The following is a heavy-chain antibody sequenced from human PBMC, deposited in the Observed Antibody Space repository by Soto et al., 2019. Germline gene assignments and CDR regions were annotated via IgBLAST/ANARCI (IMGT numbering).Heavy chain of an antibody. D-gene: IGHD1-26*01. CDR1: GFTFDDYT. V-gene: IGHV3-43*01. CDR2: ISWDGGST. Sequence: PGGSLRLSCAASGFTFDDYTMHWVRQAPGKGLEWVSLISWDGGSTYYADSVKGRFTISRDNSKNSLYLQMNSLRTEDTALYYCAKDIGGSYVQRWGSLDYWGQGTLVTVSS. J-gene: IGHJ4*02. CDR3: AKDIGGSYVQRWGSLDY.